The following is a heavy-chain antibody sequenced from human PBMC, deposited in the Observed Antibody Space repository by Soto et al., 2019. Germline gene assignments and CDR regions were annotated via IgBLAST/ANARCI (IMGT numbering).Heavy chain of an antibody. CDR1: GFTFSSYD. CDR3: ARSPAGYCSGGSCYSDYYYYYGMDV. CDR2: IGTAGDP. J-gene: IGHJ6*02. Sequence: GGSLRLSCAASGFTFSSYDMHWVRQATGKGLEWVSAIGTAGDPYYPGSVKRRFTISRENAKNSLYLQMNSLRAGDTAVYYCARSPAGYCSGGSCYSDYYYYYGMDVWGQGTTVTVS. D-gene: IGHD2-15*01. V-gene: IGHV3-13*05.